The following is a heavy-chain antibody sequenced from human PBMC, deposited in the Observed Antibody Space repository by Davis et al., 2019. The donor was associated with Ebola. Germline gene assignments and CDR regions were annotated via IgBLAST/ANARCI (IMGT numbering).Heavy chain of an antibody. CDR1: GFTFSNAW. V-gene: IGHV3-73*01. D-gene: IGHD4-17*01. Sequence: GGSLRLSCAASGFTFSNAWMNWVRQASGKGLEWVGRIRSKANSYATAYAASVKGRFTISRDDSKNTAYLQMNSLKTEDTAVYYCTTTTTRIDYWGQGTLVTVSS. J-gene: IGHJ4*02. CDR3: TTTTTRIDY. CDR2: IRSKANSYAT.